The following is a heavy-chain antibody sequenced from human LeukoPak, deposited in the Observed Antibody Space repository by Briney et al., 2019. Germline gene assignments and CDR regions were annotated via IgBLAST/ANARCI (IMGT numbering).Heavy chain of an antibody. CDR2: INHSGST. J-gene: IGHJ4*02. D-gene: IGHD6-25*01. CDR3: ARDLSSSIGYD. V-gene: IGHV4-34*01. Sequence: SETLSLTCAVSGGSFSGQYWTWIRQFPGKGLEWIGEINHSGSTNYNPSLKSRVTMSKDTSKNHFSLRLTSVTAADTAIYYCARDLSSSIGYDWGQGTLVTVSS. CDR1: GGSFSGQY.